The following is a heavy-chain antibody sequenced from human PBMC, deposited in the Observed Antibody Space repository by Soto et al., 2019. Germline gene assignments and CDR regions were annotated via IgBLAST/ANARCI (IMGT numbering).Heavy chain of an antibody. D-gene: IGHD3-10*01. V-gene: IGHV5-51*01. Sequence: PGESLKISCETSGYNFISVWIAWVRQMPGKGLAWMGLIYPGDSDTTYSPAFQGQVTIPVDRSTKTASLQWSSLKASDTAMYYCARQAYYGSGTYYSDSWGQGTLVTVSS. CDR2: IYPGDSDT. J-gene: IGHJ4*02. CDR3: ARQAYYGSGTYYSDS. CDR1: GYNFISVW.